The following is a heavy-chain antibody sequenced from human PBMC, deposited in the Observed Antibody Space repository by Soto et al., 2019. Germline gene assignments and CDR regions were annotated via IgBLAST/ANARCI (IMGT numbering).Heavy chain of an antibody. CDR3: ARDRLPMVVVVMGWFDP. Sequence: GGSLRLSCAASGFSFRDYYMSCIRQAPGKGLEWISYISGSGNTIYYADCVKGRFIISRDNAKNSLFLQMNSLRADDTAVYYCARDRLPMVVVVMGWFDPWGQGTLVTVSS. D-gene: IGHD3-22*01. CDR2: ISGSGNTI. CDR1: GFSFRDYY. J-gene: IGHJ5*02. V-gene: IGHV3-11*01.